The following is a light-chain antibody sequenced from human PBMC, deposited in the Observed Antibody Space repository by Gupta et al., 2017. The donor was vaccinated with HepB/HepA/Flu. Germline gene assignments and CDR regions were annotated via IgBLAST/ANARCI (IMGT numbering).Light chain of an antibody. CDR1: TSDVGGYNH. J-gene: IGLJ2*01. CDR2: DVY. Sequence: GQSITISCTGTTSDVGGYNHVCWYQQYSGKAPKLIIYDVYYRPSGISNRFSGSKSGNTASLTISGLQSEDEANYYCSSYTTYSAVEVFGGGTKLTVL. V-gene: IGLV2-14*04. CDR3: SSYTTYSAVEV.